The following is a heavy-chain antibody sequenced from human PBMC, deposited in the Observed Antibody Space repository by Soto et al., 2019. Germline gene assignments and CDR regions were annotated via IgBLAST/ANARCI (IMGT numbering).Heavy chain of an antibody. Sequence: ASVKVSCKASGYTFTSYGISWVRQAPGQGLEWMGWISAYNGNTNYAQKLQGRVTMTTDTSTSTAYMELRSLRSYDTAVYYCARVGSTYYYDSSGSGWFDPWGQGTLVTVSS. J-gene: IGHJ5*02. V-gene: IGHV1-18*01. CDR2: ISAYNGNT. CDR3: ARVGSTYYYDSSGSGWFDP. D-gene: IGHD3-22*01. CDR1: GYTFTSYG.